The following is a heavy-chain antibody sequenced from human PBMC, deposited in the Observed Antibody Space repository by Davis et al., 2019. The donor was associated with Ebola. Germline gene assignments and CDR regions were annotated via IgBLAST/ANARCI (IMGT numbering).Heavy chain of an antibody. CDR1: GFTFSSYA. CDR2: ISGSGGST. Sequence: PGGSLTLSCAASGFTFSSYAMSWVRQAPGKGLEWVSAISGSGGSTYYADPVKGRFTISRDNSKNTLYLQMNSLRAEDTAVYYCAKVGEEGDYFDYWGQGTLVTVSS. CDR3: AKVGEEGDYFDY. J-gene: IGHJ4*02. V-gene: IGHV3-23*01.